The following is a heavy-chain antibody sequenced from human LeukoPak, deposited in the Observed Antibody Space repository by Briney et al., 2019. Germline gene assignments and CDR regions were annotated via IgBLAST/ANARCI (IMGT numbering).Heavy chain of an antibody. Sequence: SQTLSLTCTVSGGSISSGSYYWSWIRQPAGEGLGWIGRIYTSVSTNYNPSLKSGVTISVDTSKNQFSLKLSSVTAADTAVYYCARGLGFYCSSTSCYVGALDYWGQGTLVTVSS. D-gene: IGHD2-2*01. CDR3: ARGLGFYCSSTSCYVGALDY. J-gene: IGHJ4*02. V-gene: IGHV4-61*02. CDR1: GGSISSGSYY. CDR2: IYTSVST.